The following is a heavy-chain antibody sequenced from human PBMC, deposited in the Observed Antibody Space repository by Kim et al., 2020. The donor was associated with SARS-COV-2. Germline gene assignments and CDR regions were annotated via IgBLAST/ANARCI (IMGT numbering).Heavy chain of an antibody. D-gene: IGHD4-17*01. Sequence: GGSLRLSCAASGFTVSNNYMTWVRQAPGKGLEWVSVIYSGGDIYYADSVKGRFTISRDNSKNTVFLQMNSLRAEDTAVYYCARTLRGIDVWGQGTTVTVSS. V-gene: IGHV3-66*01. CDR1: GFTVSNNY. CDR3: ARTLRGIDV. J-gene: IGHJ6*02. CDR2: IYSGGDI.